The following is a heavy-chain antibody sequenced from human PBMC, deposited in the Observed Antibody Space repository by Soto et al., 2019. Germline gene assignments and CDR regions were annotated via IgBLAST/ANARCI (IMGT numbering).Heavy chain of an antibody. CDR2: ISTSKGNT. V-gene: IGHV1-18*01. Sequence: QVQLVQSGPEVKKPGAAVKVSCKTSGYTFTTFGISWVRQAPGQRLEWMGWISTSKGNTNYAQKFQGRVTMTPDTSTSTAYKELRSLRSDDTAVYYCATRSPAFDYWGQGTLVTVSS. J-gene: IGHJ4*02. CDR1: GYTFTTFG. CDR3: ATRSPAFDY.